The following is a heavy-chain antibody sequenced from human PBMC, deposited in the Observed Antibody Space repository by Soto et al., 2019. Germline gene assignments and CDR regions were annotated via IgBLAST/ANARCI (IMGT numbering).Heavy chain of an antibody. J-gene: IGHJ5*02. CDR3: ARYMVRGVIVASLDP. CDR1: GGSISSGGYY. CDR2: IYYSGST. V-gene: IGHV4-31*03. D-gene: IGHD3-10*01. Sequence: SETLSLTCTVSGGSISSGGYYWSWIRQHPGKGLEWIGYIYYSGSTNYNPSLKSRVTISVDTSKNQFSLKLSSVTAADTAVYYCARYMVRGVIVASLDPWGQGTLVTVSS.